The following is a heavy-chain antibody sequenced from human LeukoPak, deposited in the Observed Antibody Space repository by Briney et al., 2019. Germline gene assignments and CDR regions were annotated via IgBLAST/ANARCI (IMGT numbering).Heavy chain of an antibody. J-gene: IGHJ6*02. Sequence: GGSLRLSCAASGFTFSSYAMSWVRQAPGKGLEWVSSISSSSSYIYYADSVKGRFTISRDNAKNSLYLQMNSLRAEDTAVYYCARNIAAASGYYYGMDVWGQGTTVTVSS. V-gene: IGHV3-21*01. CDR3: ARNIAAASGYYYGMDV. CDR2: ISSSSSYI. D-gene: IGHD6-13*01. CDR1: GFTFSSYA.